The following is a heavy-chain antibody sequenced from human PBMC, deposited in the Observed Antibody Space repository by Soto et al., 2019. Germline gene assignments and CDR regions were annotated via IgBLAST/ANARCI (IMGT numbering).Heavy chain of an antibody. CDR1: GFTFSSYG. V-gene: IGHV3-30*18. D-gene: IGHD3-3*01. CDR3: AKDHDFWSDLDY. J-gene: IGHJ4*02. CDR2: ISYDGSNK. Sequence: GGSLRLSCAASGFTFSSYGMHWVRQAPGKGLEWVAVISYDGSNKYYADSVKGRFTISRDNSKNTLYLQMNSLRAEDTAVYYCAKDHDFWSDLDYWGQGTLVTVSS.